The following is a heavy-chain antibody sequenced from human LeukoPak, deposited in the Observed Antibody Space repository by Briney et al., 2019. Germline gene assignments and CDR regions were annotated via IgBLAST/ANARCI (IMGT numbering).Heavy chain of an antibody. CDR1: GFTFSSYG. D-gene: IGHD1-1*01. V-gene: IGHV3-23*01. Sequence: GGSLRLSCAASGFTFSSYGMSWVRQAPGKGLEWVSGISGSGGTTYYADSVKGRFTISRDNSKNTLYLQMNRLRAEDTAVYYCAKQFTYNDYWGQGTLVTVSS. CDR3: AKQFTYNDY. J-gene: IGHJ4*02. CDR2: ISGSGGTT.